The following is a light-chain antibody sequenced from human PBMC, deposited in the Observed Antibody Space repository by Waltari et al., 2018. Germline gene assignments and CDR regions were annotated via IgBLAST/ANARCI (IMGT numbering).Light chain of an antibody. CDR3: AAWDDSLSGLV. CDR1: SSNIGRNY. V-gene: IGLV1-47*01. J-gene: IGLJ3*02. Sequence: QSVLTQPPSASGTPGQKVTISCNGRSSNIGRNYVYWYQQFPGTAPKLLNFKNNQRPSGVPDRFSDSKSGTSASLAINGLRSEDEADYYCAAWDDSLSGLVLGGGTKVTVL. CDR2: KNN.